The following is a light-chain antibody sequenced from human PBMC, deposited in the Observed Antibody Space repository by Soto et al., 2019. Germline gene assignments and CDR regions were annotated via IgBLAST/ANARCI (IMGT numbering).Light chain of an antibody. CDR3: SSYTSSSTLDV. CDR1: SSDVGGYNY. CDR2: EVS. J-gene: IGLJ1*01. V-gene: IGLV2-14*01. Sequence: QSVLTQPASVSGFPGQSITISCTGTSSDVGGYNYVSWYQQHPGRAPKLMIYEVSNRPSGFSNRFSGSKSGNTASLTIPGLQAEDEADYYCSSYTSSSTLDVFGTGTKVTVL.